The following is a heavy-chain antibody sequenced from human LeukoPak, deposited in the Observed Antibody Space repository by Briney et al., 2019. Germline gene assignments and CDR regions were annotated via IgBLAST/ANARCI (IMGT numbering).Heavy chain of an antibody. V-gene: IGHV1-2*02. J-gene: IGHJ3*02. CDR1: GYTFTGYY. D-gene: IGHD6-19*01. Sequence: ASVKVSCKASGYTFTGYYMHWVRQAPGQGLEWMGWINPNSGGTNYAQKFQGRVTITRNTSISTTYMELSSLTSEDTAVYYCAREKYSSGWYTFDASDIWGQGTKVTVSS. CDR3: AREKYSSGWYTFDASDI. CDR2: INPNSGGT.